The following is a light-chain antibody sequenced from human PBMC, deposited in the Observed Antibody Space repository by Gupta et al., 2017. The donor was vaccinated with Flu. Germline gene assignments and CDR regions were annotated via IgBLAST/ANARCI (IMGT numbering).Light chain of an antibody. Sequence: QSVLTPPPSVSGAPGQRVPISCTGSNSSVGARYDVHWYQRLPGTAPKLLILGNSNRPSGVPDRFSGSKSGTSASRASTGLQAEDEADYDCQSYDSSLSGLVFGGGTKLTVL. CDR1: NSSVGARYD. CDR2: GNS. V-gene: IGLV1-40*01. CDR3: QSYDSSLSGLV. J-gene: IGLJ2*01.